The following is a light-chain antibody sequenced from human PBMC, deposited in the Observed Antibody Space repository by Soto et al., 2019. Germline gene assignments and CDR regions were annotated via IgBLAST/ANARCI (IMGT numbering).Light chain of an antibody. CDR1: QSISTW. J-gene: IGKJ1*01. Sequence: DIQMTQSPSTLSAFVGDRVTITCRASQSISTWLAWYQQKPGKAPKLLIYKASSLKSGVPSRFSGSGSGTEFTLTISSLQADDIASYHCQQYNTYPWTFGQGTKVEIK. CDR3: QQYNTYPWT. V-gene: IGKV1-5*03. CDR2: KAS.